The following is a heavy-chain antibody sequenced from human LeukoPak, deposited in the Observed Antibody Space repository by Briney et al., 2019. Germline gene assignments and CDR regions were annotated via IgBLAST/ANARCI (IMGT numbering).Heavy chain of an antibody. D-gene: IGHD3-22*01. V-gene: IGHV1-69*13. CDR1: GGTFSSYA. Sequence: SVKVSCTASGGTFSSYAISWVRQAPGQGLEWMGGIIPIFGTANYAQKFQGRVTITADESTSTAYMELSSLRSEDTAVYYCAKDSVYGGYYSIDYWGQGTLVTVSS. J-gene: IGHJ4*02. CDR2: IIPIFGTA. CDR3: AKDSVYGGYYSIDY.